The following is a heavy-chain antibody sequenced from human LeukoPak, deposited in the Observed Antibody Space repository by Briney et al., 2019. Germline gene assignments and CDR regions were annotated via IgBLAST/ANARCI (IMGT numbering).Heavy chain of an antibody. D-gene: IGHD3-22*01. V-gene: IGHV3-21*01. J-gene: IGHJ4*02. Sequence: GGSLRLSCAASGFTFSSYSMNWVRQAPGKGLEWVSSISSSSSYIYYADSVKGRFTISRDNAKNSLYLQMNSLRAEDTAVYYCARDQNYYDSSGYYSAGVGAIDYWGQGTLVTASS. CDR1: GFTFSSYS. CDR3: ARDQNYYDSSGYYSAGVGAIDY. CDR2: ISSSSSYI.